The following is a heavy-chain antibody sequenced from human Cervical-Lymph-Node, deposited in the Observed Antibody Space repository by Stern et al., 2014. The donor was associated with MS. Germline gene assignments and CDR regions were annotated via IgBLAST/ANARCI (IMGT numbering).Heavy chain of an antibody. CDR1: GFTFDDYG. J-gene: IGHJ4*02. Sequence: EMQLVESGGDVVRPGGSLRLSCAVSGFTFDDYGMTWVRQAPGKGLEWVSGIAWHGGNTGYADSVKGRFTILRDDAKNSLYLQMSSLRAEDTALYYCARGYYPDTSSYLDYWGQGTLVTVSS. D-gene: IGHD3-16*01. CDR3: ARGYYPDTSSYLDY. CDR2: IAWHGGNT. V-gene: IGHV3-20*04.